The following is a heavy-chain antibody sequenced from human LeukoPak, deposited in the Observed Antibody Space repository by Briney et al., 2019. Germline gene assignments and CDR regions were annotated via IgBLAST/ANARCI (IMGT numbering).Heavy chain of an antibody. V-gene: IGHV3-30-3*01. CDR1: GFTFSSYA. CDR3: TRDPLSSSQRGYFDY. J-gene: IGHJ4*02. Sequence: PGRSLRLSCAASGFTFSSYAMHWVRQAPGKRLEWLAVISYDASNKYYADSVKGRFTISRDNSKNTLYLQMNSLRTDDTAVYYCTRDPLSSSQRGYFDYWGQGTLVTVSS. D-gene: IGHD6-13*01. CDR2: ISYDASNK.